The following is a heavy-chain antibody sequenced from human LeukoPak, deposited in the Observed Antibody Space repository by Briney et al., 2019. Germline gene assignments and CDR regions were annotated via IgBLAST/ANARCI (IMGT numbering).Heavy chain of an antibody. Sequence: ASVKVSCKASGYTFTSYGISWVRQAPGQGLEWMGWISAYNGNTNYAQKLQGRVTMTTDTSTSTVYMELSSLRSEDTAVYYCARDGYVSSGWYSMGFDPWGQGTLVTVSS. CDR2: ISAYNGNT. CDR3: ARDGYVSSGWYSMGFDP. D-gene: IGHD6-19*01. CDR1: GYTFTSYG. J-gene: IGHJ5*02. V-gene: IGHV1-18*01.